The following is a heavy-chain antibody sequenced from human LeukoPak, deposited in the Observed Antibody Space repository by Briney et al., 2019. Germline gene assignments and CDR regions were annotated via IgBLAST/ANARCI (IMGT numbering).Heavy chain of an antibody. J-gene: IGHJ4*02. Sequence: GGSLRLSCAASGFTFSNYAMTWVRQAPGKGLEYVSAISSNGGSTYYADSVKGRFTISRDNSKNTLYLQMSSLRAEDTAVYYCVKDPRYFDWLSLDYWGQGTLVTVSS. V-gene: IGHV3-64D*06. CDR3: VKDPRYFDWLSLDY. D-gene: IGHD3-9*01. CDR2: ISSNGGST. CDR1: GFTFSNYA.